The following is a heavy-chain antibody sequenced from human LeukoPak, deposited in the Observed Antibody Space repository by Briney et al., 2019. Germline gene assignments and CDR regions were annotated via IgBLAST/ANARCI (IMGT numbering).Heavy chain of an antibody. Sequence: PGGSLRLSCAASGFTFSTYSMNWVRQAPGKGLEWVSYISTSSSMIYYADSVKGRFTISRDNAKNTLYLQMSSLRAEDTAVYYCARILEGGNSDYWGQGTLVTVSS. CDR1: GFTFSTYS. J-gene: IGHJ4*02. V-gene: IGHV3-48*01. CDR2: ISTSSSMI. CDR3: ARILEGGNSDY. D-gene: IGHD4-23*01.